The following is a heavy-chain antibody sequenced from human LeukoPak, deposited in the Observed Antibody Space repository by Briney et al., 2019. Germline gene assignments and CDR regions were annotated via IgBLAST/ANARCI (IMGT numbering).Heavy chain of an antibody. CDR1: GFTFSSNG. Sequence: GGSLRLSCVATGFTFSSNGMHWVRQAPGKGLEWVTFIQYDGSKKYYADSVKGRFTISRDNSKNTLYLEMNSLRAEDTAVYYCAKDIGSYYDYWGQGILVTVSS. J-gene: IGHJ4*02. CDR2: IQYDGSKK. V-gene: IGHV3-30*02. D-gene: IGHD3-10*01. CDR3: AKDIGSYYDY.